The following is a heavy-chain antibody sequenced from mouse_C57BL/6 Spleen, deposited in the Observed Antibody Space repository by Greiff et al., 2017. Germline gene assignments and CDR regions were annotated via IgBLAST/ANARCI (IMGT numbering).Heavy chain of an antibody. CDR1: GYTFTSYW. D-gene: IGHD4-1*01. V-gene: IGHV1-69*01. Sequence: QVQLQQPGAELVMPGASVKLSCKASGYTFTSYWMHWVKQRPGQGLEWIGEIDPSDSYTNYNQKFKGKSTLTVDKSSSTAYMQLSSLTSVDSAVYYCARCLTGTAWFAYWGQGTLVTVSA. J-gene: IGHJ3*01. CDR2: IDPSDSYT. CDR3: ARCLTGTAWFAY.